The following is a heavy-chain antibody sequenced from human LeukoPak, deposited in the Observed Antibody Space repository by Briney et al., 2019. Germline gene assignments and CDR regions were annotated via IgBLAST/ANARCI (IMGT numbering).Heavy chain of an antibody. Sequence: GGSLRLSCAASGFTFSSYGMNWVRQAPGKGLEWVSYISSSGSTKYYADSVKGRFTISRDNSKNTLYLQMNSLRAEDTAVYYCARDLAEWFGELLFPLDYWGQGTLVTVSS. V-gene: IGHV3-48*01. CDR3: ARDLAEWFGELLFPLDY. J-gene: IGHJ4*02. CDR2: ISSSGSTK. CDR1: GFTFSSYG. D-gene: IGHD3-10*01.